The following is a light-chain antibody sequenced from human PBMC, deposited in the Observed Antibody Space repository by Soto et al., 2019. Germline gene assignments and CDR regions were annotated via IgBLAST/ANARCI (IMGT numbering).Light chain of an antibody. CDR1: QSISSY. V-gene: IGKV1-39*01. Sequence: DIQMTHSPSSLSASVGDGLTITCRASQSISSYFNLYPQKAGKAPQILXXAQXNLQTGVPSRFIGSGSGKDFTLTISSLQPEYFSTYYCQQSYKTPPSTFGQGTRLDIK. CDR2: AQX. CDR3: QQSYKTPPST. J-gene: IGKJ5*01.